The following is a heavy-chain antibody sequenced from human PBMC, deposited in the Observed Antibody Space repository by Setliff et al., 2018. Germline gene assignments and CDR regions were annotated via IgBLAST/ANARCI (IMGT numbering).Heavy chain of an antibody. V-gene: IGHV4-39*01. CDR1: GDSISRSTYY. CDR2: VDHSGNT. J-gene: IGHJ4*02. Sequence: SETLSLTCTVSGDSISRSTYYWGWIRQSPGKGLDWIGTVDHSGNTFYNPSLKSRVTISVDTSKNQLSLELASVTAADTAVYYCARRDSTGCYGYSFDFWGQGTLVTVSS. D-gene: IGHD3-22*01. CDR3: ARRDSTGCYGYSFDF.